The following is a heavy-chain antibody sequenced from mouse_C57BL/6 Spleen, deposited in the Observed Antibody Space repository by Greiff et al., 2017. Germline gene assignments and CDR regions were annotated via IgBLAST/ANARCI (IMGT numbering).Heavy chain of an antibody. V-gene: IGHV1-53*01. CDR2: INPSNGGT. D-gene: IGHD2-3*01. Sequence: VQLQQPGTELVKPGASVTLSCKASGYTFPSYWMHWVKQRPGQGLEWIGNINPSNGGTNYNEKFKSKATLTVDKSSSTAYMQLSSLTSEDSAVYYCARELGLLNYFDYWGQGTTLTVSS. CDR3: ARELGLLNYFDY. J-gene: IGHJ2*01. CDR1: GYTFPSYW.